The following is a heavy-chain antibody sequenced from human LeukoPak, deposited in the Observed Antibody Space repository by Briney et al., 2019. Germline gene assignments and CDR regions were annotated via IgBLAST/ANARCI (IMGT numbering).Heavy chain of an antibody. CDR2: FDPEDGET. Sequence: ALVKVSCKVSGYTLTELSMHWVGQAPGKGLEWMGGFDPEDGETIYAQKFQGRVTMTEDTSTDTAYMELSSLRSEDTAVYYCATVQGSYYSNFDYWGQGTLVTVSS. V-gene: IGHV1-24*01. CDR1: GYTLTELS. J-gene: IGHJ4*02. D-gene: IGHD1-26*01. CDR3: ATVQGSYYSNFDY.